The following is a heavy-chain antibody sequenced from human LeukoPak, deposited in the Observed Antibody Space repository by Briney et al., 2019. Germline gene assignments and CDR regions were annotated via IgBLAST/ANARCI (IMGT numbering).Heavy chain of an antibody. CDR2: ISDSGRYI. J-gene: IGHJ4*02. D-gene: IGHD2-21*01. Sequence: RGYLRFSCVASDFTCSTYNMTWVRQAPWKGLEWVSSISDSGRYIFTADSMRGRFTISRDNSANTPYLQMYSLRVDDTATYFCAGKLPGATYYFDSWGQGTLVTVSS. CDR3: AGKLPGATYYFDS. CDR1: DFTCSTYN. V-gene: IGHV3-23*01.